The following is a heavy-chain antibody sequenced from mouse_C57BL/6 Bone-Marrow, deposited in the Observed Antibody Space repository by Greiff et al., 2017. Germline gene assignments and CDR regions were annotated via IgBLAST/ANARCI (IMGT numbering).Heavy chain of an antibody. Sequence: EVQVVESGGGLVKPGGSLKLSCAASGFTFSDYGMHWVRQAPEKGLEWVAYISSGSSTIYYADTVKGRFTISRDNAKNTLFLQMTSLRSEDTAMXYCAITTVPYWYFDVWGTGTTVTVSS. CDR3: AITTVPYWYFDV. V-gene: IGHV5-17*01. CDR2: ISSGSSTI. J-gene: IGHJ1*03. CDR1: GFTFSDYG. D-gene: IGHD1-1*01.